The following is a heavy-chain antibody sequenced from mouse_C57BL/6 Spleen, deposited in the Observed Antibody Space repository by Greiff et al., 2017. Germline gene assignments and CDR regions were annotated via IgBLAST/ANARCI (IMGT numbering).Heavy chain of an antibody. V-gene: IGHV1-26*01. CDR1: GYTFTDYY. Sequence: LVEPGASVKISCKASGYTFTDYYMNWVKQSHGKSLEWIGDINPNNGGTSYNQKFKGKATLTVDKSSSTAYMELRSLTSEDSAVYYCARYYYGSSYGYFDVWGTGTTVTVSS. D-gene: IGHD1-1*01. CDR2: INPNNGGT. CDR3: ARYYYGSSYGYFDV. J-gene: IGHJ1*03.